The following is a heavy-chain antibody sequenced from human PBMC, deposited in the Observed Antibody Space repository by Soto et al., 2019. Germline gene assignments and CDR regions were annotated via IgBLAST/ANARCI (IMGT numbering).Heavy chain of an antibody. CDR1: GFTFDDYA. D-gene: IGHD5-18*01. CDR3: AKDHTAMVTGYFDY. J-gene: IGHJ4*02. V-gene: IGHV3-9*03. CDR2: ISWNSGSI. Sequence: EVQLVESGGGLVQPGRSLRLSCAASGFTFDDYAMHWVRQAPGKGLEWVSGISWNSGSIGYADSVKGRFTISRDNAKNSLYLQMNSLRAEDMALYYCAKDHTAMVTGYFDYWGQGTLVTVSS.